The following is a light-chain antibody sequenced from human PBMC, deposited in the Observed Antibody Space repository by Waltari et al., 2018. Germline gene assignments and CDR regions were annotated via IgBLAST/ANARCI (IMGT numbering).Light chain of an antibody. V-gene: IGKV1-39*01. CDR1: RGIDSY. CDR2: DAS. J-gene: IGKJ5*01. Sequence: DIQMTQSPSSLSTSVGDRVTITCRASRGIDSYLNWYQQRPGRAPKLLIYDASTLQREVPTRFSGGGIGTDLTLTINNLQPEDFATYFCQQSYSPPFTFGQGTRLEI. CDR3: QQSYSPPFT.